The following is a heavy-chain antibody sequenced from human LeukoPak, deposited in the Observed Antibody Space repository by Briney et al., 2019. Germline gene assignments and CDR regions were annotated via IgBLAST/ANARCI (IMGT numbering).Heavy chain of an antibody. Sequence: PSETLSLTCTVSGGSISSSSYYWGWIRQPPGKGLEWIGSIYYSGSTYYNPSLKSRVTISIDTSKNQFSLKLSSVTAADTAVYYCARDGGRGAAAVWGQGTLVTVSS. D-gene: IGHD6-13*01. CDR2: IYYSGST. V-gene: IGHV4-39*07. CDR1: GGSISSSSYY. J-gene: IGHJ4*02. CDR3: ARDGGRGAAAV.